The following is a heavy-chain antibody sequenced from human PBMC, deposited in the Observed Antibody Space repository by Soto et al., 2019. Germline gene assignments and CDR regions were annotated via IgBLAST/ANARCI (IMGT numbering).Heavy chain of an antibody. CDR3: ASSSFLRSGDLFHGLDV. CDR2: IYYSGST. J-gene: IGHJ6*02. V-gene: IGHV4-59*12. Sequence: SETLSLTCTVSGGSISSYYWSWIRQPPGKGLEWIGYIYYSGSTNYNPSLKSRVTISVDTSKIQFSLKLTSVTAEDTALYFFASSSFLRSGDLFHGLDVWGQGTTVTVSS. CDR1: GGSISSYY. D-gene: IGHD3-10*01.